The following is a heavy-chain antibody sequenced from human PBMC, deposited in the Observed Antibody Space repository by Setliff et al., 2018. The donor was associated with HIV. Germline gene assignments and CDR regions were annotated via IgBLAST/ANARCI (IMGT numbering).Heavy chain of an antibody. CDR2: IYTSGST. V-gene: IGHV4-61*02. D-gene: IGHD3-3*01. Sequence: PSETLSLTCTVSGGSICSGSYYGSWIRQPAGKGLEWSVSIYTSGSTNYNPSLKSRVTISVDTSKNQFSLKLSSVTAADTAVYYCARTYNFWRGYYDSFDIWGQGTMVTVSS. J-gene: IGHJ3*02. CDR3: ARTYNFWRGYYDSFDI. CDR1: GGSICSGSYY.